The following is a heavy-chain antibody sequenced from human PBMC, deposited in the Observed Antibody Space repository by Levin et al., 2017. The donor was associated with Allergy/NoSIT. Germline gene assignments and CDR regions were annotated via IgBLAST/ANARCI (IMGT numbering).Heavy chain of an antibody. CDR2: ISGSGSRT. D-gene: IGHD3-10*01. J-gene: IGHJ4*02. V-gene: IGHV3-23*01. Sequence: GESLKISCAASKFTFSNYAMSWVRQASGKGLEWVSAISGSGSRTYYADSVKGRFTISRDNSKNTLYLQMNSLRADDTAVYYCAKEPGSPIFYWGQGTQVTVSS. CDR1: KFTFSNYA. CDR3: AKEPGSPIFY.